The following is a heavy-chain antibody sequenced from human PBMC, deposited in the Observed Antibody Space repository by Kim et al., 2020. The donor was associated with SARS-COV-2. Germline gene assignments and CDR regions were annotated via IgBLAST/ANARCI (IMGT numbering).Heavy chain of an antibody. J-gene: IGHJ3*02. V-gene: IGHV1-18*01. D-gene: IGHD3-3*01. CDR3: ARPSPPTIFGVLDAFDI. CDR1: GYTFTSYG. Sequence: ASVKVSCKASGYTFTSYGISWVRQAPGQGLEWMGWISAYNGNTNYAQKLQGRVTMTTDTSTSTAYMELRSLRSDDTAVYYCARPSPPTIFGVLDAFDIWGQGTMVTVSS. CDR2: ISAYNGNT.